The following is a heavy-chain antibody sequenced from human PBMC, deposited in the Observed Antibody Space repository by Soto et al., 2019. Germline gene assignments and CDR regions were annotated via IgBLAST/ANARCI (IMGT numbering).Heavy chain of an antibody. V-gene: IGHV1-18*01. CDR3: ARVVVQWEIYYYYGMDV. J-gene: IGHJ6*02. CDR2: ISAYNGNT. Sequence: ASVKVSCKASGYTFTSYGISWVRQAPGQGLEWMGWISAYNGNTNYAQKLQGRVTITTDTSTSTAYMELRRLRSDDTAVYYCARVVVQWEIYYYYGMDVWAQGTTVTVP. D-gene: IGHD1-26*01. CDR1: GYTFTSYG.